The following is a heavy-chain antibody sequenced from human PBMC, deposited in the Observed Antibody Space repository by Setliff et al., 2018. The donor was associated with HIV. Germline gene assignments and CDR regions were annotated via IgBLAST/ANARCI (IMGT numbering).Heavy chain of an antibody. CDR2: IIPIFGTA. Sequence: SVKVSCKASGGTFSSYAMSWVRQAPGQGLEWMGGIIPIFGTANYAQKFQGRVTITADKSTSTAYMELSSLRSEDTAVYYCARGLGVRGVYYYYYMDVWGKGTTVTVSS. D-gene: IGHD3-10*01. V-gene: IGHV1-69*06. CDR1: GGTFSSYA. J-gene: IGHJ6*03. CDR3: ARGLGVRGVYYYYYMDV.